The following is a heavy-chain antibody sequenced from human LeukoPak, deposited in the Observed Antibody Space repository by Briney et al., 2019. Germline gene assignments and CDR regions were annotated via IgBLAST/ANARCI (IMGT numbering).Heavy chain of an antibody. J-gene: IGHJ4*02. CDR1: GFTFSNYW. Sequence: QPGGSLRLSCAASGFTFSNYWMSWVRQAPAKGLEWVANIKTDGSEKYYVDSVKGRFTISRDNAKNSLYLQMNSPRVEDTAVYYCAKWTYSSGWYYDYWGQGTLVTVSS. V-gene: IGHV3-7*02. CDR2: IKTDGSEK. CDR3: AKWTYSSGWYYDY. D-gene: IGHD6-19*01.